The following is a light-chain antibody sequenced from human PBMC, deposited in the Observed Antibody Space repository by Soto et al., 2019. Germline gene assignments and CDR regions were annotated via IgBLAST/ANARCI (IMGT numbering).Light chain of an antibody. V-gene: IGKV3-20*01. CDR3: QQYGTSPRT. Sequence: ENVLTQSPGTLSLSPGERATLSCRASQSVSSSYLAWYQQKPGQAPRLLIYDASSRATGIPDRFSGSGSGTDFTLTISRLEPEDFAVYFCQQYGTSPRTFGQGTNVDIK. CDR1: QSVSSSY. J-gene: IGKJ1*01. CDR2: DAS.